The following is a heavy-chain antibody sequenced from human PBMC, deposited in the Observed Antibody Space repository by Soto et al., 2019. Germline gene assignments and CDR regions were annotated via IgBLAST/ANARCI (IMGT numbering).Heavy chain of an antibody. CDR1: GFTFDDYA. D-gene: IGHD2-21*01. Sequence: GGSLRLSCAASGFTFDDYAMHWVRQAPGKGLEWVSLISWDGGSTYYADSVKGRFTISRDNSKNSLYLQMNSLRAEDTALYYCAKDICGLGPTSSFYYYYGMDVWGQGTTVTVSS. J-gene: IGHJ6*02. V-gene: IGHV3-43D*04. CDR3: AKDICGLGPTSSFYYYYGMDV. CDR2: ISWDGGST.